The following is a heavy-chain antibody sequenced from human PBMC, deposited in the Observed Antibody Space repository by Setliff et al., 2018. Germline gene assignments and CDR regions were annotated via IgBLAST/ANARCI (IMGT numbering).Heavy chain of an antibody. CDR1: GFTFSDYY. CDR2: ISSSGSTI. CDR3: TRVGRQLVYYCYGMDV. D-gene: IGHD6-13*01. V-gene: IGHV3-11*04. Sequence: GGSLRLSCAASGFTFSDYYMSWIRQAPGKGLEWVSYISSSGSTIYYADSVKGRFTISRDNARNSLYLQMNSLRAEDTAVYYCTRVGRQLVYYCYGMDVWGQGTTVTVSS. J-gene: IGHJ6*02.